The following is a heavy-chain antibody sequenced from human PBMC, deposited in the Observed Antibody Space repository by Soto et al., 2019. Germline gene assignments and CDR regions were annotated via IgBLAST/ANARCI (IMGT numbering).Heavy chain of an antibody. CDR3: ARGGDYYYGMDV. V-gene: IGHV3-33*01. CDR1: GFTFSSYG. CDR2: IWYDGSNK. Sequence: QVQLVESGGGVVQPGRSLRLSCAASGFTFSSYGMHWVRQAPGKGLEWVAVIWYDGSNKYYADSVKGRFTISRDNSKNTLYLQMNSLRAEGTAVYYCARGGDYYYGMDVWGQGTTVTVSS. J-gene: IGHJ6*02.